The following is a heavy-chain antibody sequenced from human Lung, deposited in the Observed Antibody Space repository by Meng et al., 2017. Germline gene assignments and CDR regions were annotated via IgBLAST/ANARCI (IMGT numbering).Heavy chain of an antibody. CDR1: GYSFTSYA. V-gene: IGHV1-3*01. J-gene: IGHJ4*02. D-gene: IGHD6-19*01. CDR2: LSPVDGNT. Sequence: QVQLVQSGAEVKKTGASLRVSCTASGYSFTSYAMHWVRQAPGQRLEWMGWLSPVDGNTKYSQNFQGRVTITRDTSASTAYMELSSLRSEDTAVYYCAREVPYTSGWYPQGHWGQGTLVTVSS. CDR3: AREVPYTSGWYPQGH.